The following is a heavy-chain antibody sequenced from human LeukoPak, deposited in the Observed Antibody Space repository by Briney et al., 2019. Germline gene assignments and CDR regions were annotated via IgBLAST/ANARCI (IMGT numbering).Heavy chain of an antibody. D-gene: IGHD2-2*01. J-gene: IGHJ5*02. CDR1: GGSISSYY. CDR2: IYYSGST. V-gene: IGHV4-59*01. Sequence: SETLSLTCTVSGGSISSYYWSWIRQRPGKGLEWIGYIYYSGSTNYNPSLKSRVTISVDTSKNQFSLKLSSVTAADTAVYYCARAVDIVVVPAAIGWFDPWGQGTLVTVSS. CDR3: ARAVDIVVVPAAIGWFDP.